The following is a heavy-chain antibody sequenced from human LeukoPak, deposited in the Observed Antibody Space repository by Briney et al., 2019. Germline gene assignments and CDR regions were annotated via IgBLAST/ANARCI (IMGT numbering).Heavy chain of an antibody. Sequence: GGSLRLSCAISGSTVSANVMNWVRQAPGKGLEWVSGISGSGGSTYYADSVKGHFTISRDNSKNTLYLQMNSLRAEDTAVYYCAKAYIVFDYWGQGTLVTVSS. V-gene: IGHV3-23*01. CDR3: AKAYIVFDY. CDR1: GSTVSANV. D-gene: IGHD5-12*01. CDR2: ISGSGGST. J-gene: IGHJ4*02.